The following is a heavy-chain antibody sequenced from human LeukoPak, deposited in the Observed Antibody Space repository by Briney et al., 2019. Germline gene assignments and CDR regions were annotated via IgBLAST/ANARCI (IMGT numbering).Heavy chain of an antibody. Sequence: GGPLRLSCAASGFTFSDYYMTWIRQAPGKGLEWVSYISSSGSTIYYADSVEGRFTISRDNAKNSLYLQMNSLRAEDTAVYYCARHNYYDFWSGYPSYYYYGMDVWGQGTTVTVSS. D-gene: IGHD3-3*01. CDR2: ISSSGSTI. J-gene: IGHJ6*02. V-gene: IGHV3-11*01. CDR3: ARHNYYDFWSGYPSYYYYGMDV. CDR1: GFTFSDYY.